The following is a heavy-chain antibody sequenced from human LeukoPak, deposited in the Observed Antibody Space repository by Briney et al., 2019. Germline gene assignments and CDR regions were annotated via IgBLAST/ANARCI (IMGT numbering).Heavy chain of an antibody. V-gene: IGHV3-9*01. CDR1: GFTFDDYA. J-gene: IGHJ6*02. CDR2: ISWNSGSI. D-gene: IGHD4-17*01. CDR3: AKSSYGDGMDV. Sequence: GRSLRLSCAASGFTFDDYAMHWVRQAPGKGLEWVSGISWNSGSIGYAGSVKGRFTISRDNAKNSLYLQMNSLRAEDTALYYCAKSSYGDGMDVWGQGTTVTVSS.